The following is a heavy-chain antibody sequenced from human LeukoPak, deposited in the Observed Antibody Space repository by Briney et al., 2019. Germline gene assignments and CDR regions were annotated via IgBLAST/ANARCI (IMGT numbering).Heavy chain of an antibody. Sequence: PVKLSCKASGGTFSSYAISWVRQDPGQGHEWIGGIIPILGIANYAQTFKGRVTITADKSTSTAYMELSSLRSEDTAVYYCAGLNYGGNSGGWGQGALFTVSS. CDR3: AGLNYGGNSGG. J-gene: IGHJ4*02. CDR1: GGTFSSYA. V-gene: IGHV1-69*10. CDR2: IIPILGIA. D-gene: IGHD4-23*01.